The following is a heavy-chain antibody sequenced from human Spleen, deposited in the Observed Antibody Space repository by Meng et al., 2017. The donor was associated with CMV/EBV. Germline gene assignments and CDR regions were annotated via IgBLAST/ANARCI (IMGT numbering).Heavy chain of an antibody. CDR1: GGSISGGGYY. CDR2: IYYSGST. D-gene: IGHD5-18*01. Sequence: GSGGSISGGGYYWSWIPQHPGKGPEWIGYIYYSGSTYYNPSLKSRVIISVDTSKNQFSLKLSSVTAADTAVYYCARDRDTSMDYFDYWGQGTLVTVSS. CDR3: ARDRDTSMDYFDY. V-gene: IGHV4-31*02. J-gene: IGHJ4*02.